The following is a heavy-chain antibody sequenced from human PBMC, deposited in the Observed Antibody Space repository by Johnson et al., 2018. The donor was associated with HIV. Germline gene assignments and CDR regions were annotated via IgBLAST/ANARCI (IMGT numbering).Heavy chain of an antibody. D-gene: IGHD7-27*01. CDR2: ISSDGINK. CDR3: ASSWGNAFDI. CDR1: GFTFTTYA. Sequence: QVQLVESGGGVVQPGRSLRLPCAASGFTFTTYAMHWVRQAPGKGLEWVAVISSDGINKYYAASVKGRFTISRDNSKNTLYLQMNSLRAEDTAVYYCASSWGNAFDIWGQGTMVTVSS. V-gene: IGHV3-30*04. J-gene: IGHJ3*02.